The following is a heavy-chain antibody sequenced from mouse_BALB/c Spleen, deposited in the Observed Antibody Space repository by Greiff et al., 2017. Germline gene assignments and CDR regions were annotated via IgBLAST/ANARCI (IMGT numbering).Heavy chain of an antibody. CDR3: ARVTTATGAMDY. D-gene: IGHD1-2*01. V-gene: IGHV2-6-4*01. J-gene: IGHJ4*01. CDR1: GFSLSSYS. CDR2: IWGGGST. Sequence: QVQLKESGPGLVAPSQSLSITCTVSGFSLSSYSVHWVRQPPGKGLEWLGMIWGGGSTDYNSALKSRLSISKDNSKSQVFLKMNSLQTDDTAMYFCARVTTATGAMDYWGQGTSVTVSS.